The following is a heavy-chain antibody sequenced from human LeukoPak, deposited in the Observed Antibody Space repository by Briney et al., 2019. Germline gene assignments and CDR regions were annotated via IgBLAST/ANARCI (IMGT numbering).Heavy chain of an antibody. D-gene: IGHD1-26*01. CDR2: IGTSSTTI. CDR1: GFTFSSYT. V-gene: IGHV3-48*01. J-gene: IGHJ4*02. Sequence: GGSLRLSCAASGFTFSSYTMNWVRQPPGKGLEWVSNIGTSSTTIYYADSVKGRFTFSRDNSKNTLYLQMNSLRAEVTAVYYCARAPPGHGWVGATFFDYWGQGTLVTVSS. CDR3: ARAPPGHGWVGATFFDY.